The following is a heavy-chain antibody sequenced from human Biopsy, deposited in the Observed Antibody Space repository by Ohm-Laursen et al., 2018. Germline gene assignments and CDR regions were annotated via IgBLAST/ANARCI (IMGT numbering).Heavy chain of an antibody. V-gene: IGHV4-34*01. CDR1: SGSFSSNY. CDR3: ASRLYGPNPIDY. J-gene: IGHJ4*02. CDR2: ITHSGYT. Sequence: DTLSLTCAVYSGSFSSNYWTWIRQPPGKGLEWIGEITHSGYTNYSPSLKSRVTVSVDTSKNQFSLKLSSVTAADTAVYYCASRLYGPNPIDYWGQGTLVTVSS. D-gene: IGHD2-8*01.